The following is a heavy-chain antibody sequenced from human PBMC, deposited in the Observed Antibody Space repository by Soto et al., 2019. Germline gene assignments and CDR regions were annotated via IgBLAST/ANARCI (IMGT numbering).Heavy chain of an antibody. Sequence: QVQLVESGGGVVQPGRSLRLSCAASGFTFSSYGMHWVRQAPGKGLEWVAVISYDGSNKYYADSVKGRFTIARDNSKNTLYLQINSLRAEDTAVYYCAKDQAPITMIVVGYYGMDVW. D-gene: IGHD3-22*01. CDR3: AKDQAPITMIVVGYYGMDV. CDR1: GFTFSSYG. J-gene: IGHJ6*01. V-gene: IGHV3-30*18. CDR2: ISYDGSNK.